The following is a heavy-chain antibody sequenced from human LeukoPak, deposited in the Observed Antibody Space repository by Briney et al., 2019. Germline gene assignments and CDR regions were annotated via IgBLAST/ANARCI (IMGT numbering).Heavy chain of an antibody. J-gene: IGHJ3*02. D-gene: IGHD5-18*01. Sequence: SETLSLTCAVYGGSFSGYYWSWIRQPPGKGLEWIGEINHSGSTNYNPSLKSRVTISVDTSKNQFSLKLSSVTAADTAVYYCARVYGVTDTAMVTGAFDIWGQGTMVTVSS. CDR2: INHSGST. CDR3: ARVYGVTDTAMVTGAFDI. CDR1: GGSFSGYY. V-gene: IGHV4-34*01.